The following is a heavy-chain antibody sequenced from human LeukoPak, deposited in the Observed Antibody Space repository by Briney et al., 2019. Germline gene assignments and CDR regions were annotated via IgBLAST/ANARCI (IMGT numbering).Heavy chain of an antibody. J-gene: IGHJ4*02. CDR3: ARGSSGWYREPSDY. V-gene: IGHV1-2*02. CDR2: INPNSGGT. CDR1: GYTFTGYY. D-gene: IGHD6-19*01. Sequence: ASLKVSCKASGYTFTGYYMHWVRHAPGQGLEWMGWINPNSGGTNYAQKFQGRVTMTRDTSISTAYMELSRLRSDDTAVYYCARGSSGWYREPSDYWGQGTLVTVSS.